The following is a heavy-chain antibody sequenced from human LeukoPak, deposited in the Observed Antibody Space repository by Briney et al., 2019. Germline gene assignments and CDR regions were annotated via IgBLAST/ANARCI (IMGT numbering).Heavy chain of an antibody. V-gene: IGHV4-59*01. J-gene: IGHJ3*02. Sequence: SETLSLTCTVSGGSISSYYWSWIRQTPGKGLEWIGYIYYSGSTNYNPSLKSRVTISVDTSKNQFSLKLSSVTAADTAVYYCARSYYDSSGYYGMRAFDIWGQGTMVTVSS. CDR1: GGSISSYY. CDR3: ARSYYDSSGYYGMRAFDI. D-gene: IGHD3-22*01. CDR2: IYYSGST.